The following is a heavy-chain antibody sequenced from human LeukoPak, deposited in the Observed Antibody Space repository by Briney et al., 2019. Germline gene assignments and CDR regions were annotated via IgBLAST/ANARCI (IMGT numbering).Heavy chain of an antibody. CDR3: SKWQQQLTREYYFDY. D-gene: IGHD6-13*01. CDR1: DFTFSSYA. J-gene: IGHJ4*02. Sequence: PGGSLRLSCQASDFTFSSYAMSWARQAPGKGLEWVSAISGSGGSTYYADSVKGRFTISRDNSKNTLYLQINSLRTEDTDVYYGSKWQQQLTREYYFDYWGQGTLVTVSS. CDR2: ISGSGGST. V-gene: IGHV3-23*01.